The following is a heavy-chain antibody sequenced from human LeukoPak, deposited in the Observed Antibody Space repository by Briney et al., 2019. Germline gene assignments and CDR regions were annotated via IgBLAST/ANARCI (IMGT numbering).Heavy chain of an antibody. J-gene: IGHJ4*02. Sequence: ASVKVSCKVSGYTLPELSMHWVRQAPGQGLEWMGWISACNGNTNYAQKLQGRVTMTTDTSTSTAYVELRSLRSDDTAVYYCARDWKVVGSDYWGQGTLVTVSS. V-gene: IGHV1-18*01. CDR1: GYTLPELS. CDR3: ARDWKVVGSDY. CDR2: ISACNGNT. D-gene: IGHD3-22*01.